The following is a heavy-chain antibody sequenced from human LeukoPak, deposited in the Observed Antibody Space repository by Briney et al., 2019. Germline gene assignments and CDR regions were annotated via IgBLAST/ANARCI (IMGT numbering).Heavy chain of an antibody. CDR2: ISSSGSTI. V-gene: IGHV3-11*04. CDR3: AKDPTHYRVWDDYDSRRLSH. Sequence: GGSLRLSCAASGFTFSDYYMSWIRQAPGKGLEWVSSISSSGSTIYYADSVKGRFTISRDNAKNSLYLQMNSLRAEDTAVYYCAKDPTHYRVWDDYDSRRLSHWGQGTLVTVSS. CDR1: GFTFSDYY. D-gene: IGHD3-22*01. J-gene: IGHJ4*02.